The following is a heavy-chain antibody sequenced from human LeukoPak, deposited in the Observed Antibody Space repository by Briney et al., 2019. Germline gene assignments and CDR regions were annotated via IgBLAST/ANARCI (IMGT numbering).Heavy chain of an antibody. CDR3: ARPRGFSNMRDGFEI. V-gene: IGHV5-51*01. CDR2: IYPGDSDT. J-gene: IGHJ3*02. Sequence: PGESLKISCKISGYSFTSYWIGWVRQMPGQGLEWMGIIYPGDSDTRYSPSFQGQVTISADKSISTAYLQWSSLKASDTAMYYCARPRGFSNMRDGFEIWGQGTKVTVSS. CDR1: GYSFTSYW. D-gene: IGHD6-13*01.